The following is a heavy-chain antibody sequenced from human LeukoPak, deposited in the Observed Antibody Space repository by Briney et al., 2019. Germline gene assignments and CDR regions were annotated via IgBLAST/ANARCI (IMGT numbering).Heavy chain of an antibody. CDR1: GGSMSTYY. J-gene: IGHJ4*02. CDR2: IYYSGST. Sequence: SETLSLICTVSGGSMSTYYWSWIRQPPGKGLEWIGYIYYSGSTNYNPSLKSRVTISVDTSKNQFSLKLSSVTAADTAVYYCARDDAEADYFDYWGQGTLVTVSS. CDR3: ARDDAEADYFDY. V-gene: IGHV4-59*01.